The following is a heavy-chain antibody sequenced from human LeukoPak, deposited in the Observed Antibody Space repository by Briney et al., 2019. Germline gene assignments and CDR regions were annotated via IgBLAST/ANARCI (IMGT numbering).Heavy chain of an antibody. Sequence: GGSLRLSCAASGFTFSNAWMTWVRQAPGKGLEWVGRIKSKTDCGATDYAAPVKGRFTISKDDSNNTLYLQINSLKTEDTAVYYCATDQTYCSTTSCYRYFFDYWGQGTLVTVSS. D-gene: IGHD2-2*01. V-gene: IGHV3-15*01. CDR2: IKSKTDCGAT. CDR3: ATDQTYCSTTSCYRYFFDY. CDR1: GFTFSNAW. J-gene: IGHJ4*02.